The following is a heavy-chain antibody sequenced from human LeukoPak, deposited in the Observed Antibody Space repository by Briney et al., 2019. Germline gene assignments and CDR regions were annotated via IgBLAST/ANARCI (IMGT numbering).Heavy chain of an antibody. J-gene: IGHJ5*02. CDR2: INHSGST. CDR3: ARGGLDLNWFDP. Sequence: PSETLSLTCAVYGGTFSGYYMNWIRQPPGKGLEWIGEINHSGSTNYNPSHKSRVTISVDTSKIQFSLKLSSVTAADAAVYYCARGGLDLNWFDPWGQGTLVTVSS. D-gene: IGHD6-19*01. CDR1: GGTFSGYY. V-gene: IGHV4-34*01.